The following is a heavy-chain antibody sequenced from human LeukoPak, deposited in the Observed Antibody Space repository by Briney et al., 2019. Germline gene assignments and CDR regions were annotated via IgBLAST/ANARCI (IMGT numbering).Heavy chain of an antibody. CDR2: INPNIGGP. J-gene: IGHJ4*02. Sequence: ASVKVSCKASGYTFTGYYMHWVRQAPGQGLEWMGRINPNIGGPNYAQKFQGRVTITRDTSISTAYMELSRLRSDDKAVHYCARVGVYCGGDCYSRDGFDYCGQGPLVPVS. V-gene: IGHV1-2*06. D-gene: IGHD2-21*02. CDR3: ARVGVYCGGDCYSRDGFDY. CDR1: GYTFTGYY.